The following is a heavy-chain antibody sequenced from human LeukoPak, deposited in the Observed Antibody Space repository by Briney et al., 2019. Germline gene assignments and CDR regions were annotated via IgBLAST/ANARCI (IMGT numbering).Heavy chain of an antibody. J-gene: IGHJ4*02. D-gene: IGHD3-22*01. CDR3: ARGSPYYYDSSGYYFPPYYFDY. Sequence: SVKVSCKASGGTFSSYAISWVRQARGQGLEWMGGIIPIFGTANYAQKFQGRVTITADESTSTAYMELSSLRSEDTAVYYCARGSPYYYDSSGYYFPPYYFDYWGQGTLVTVSS. CDR1: GGTFSSYA. V-gene: IGHV1-69*13. CDR2: IIPIFGTA.